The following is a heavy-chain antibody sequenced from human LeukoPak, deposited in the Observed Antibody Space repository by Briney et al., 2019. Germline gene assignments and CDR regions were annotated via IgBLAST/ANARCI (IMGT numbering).Heavy chain of an antibody. Sequence: GSLRLSGAASGFTFSSYWMHWVRQAPGKGLVWVSRINSDGSSTSYADSVKGRFTISRDNAKNTLYLQMNSLRAEDTAVYYCARDDVYDSSGYYYDYWGQGTLVTVSS. D-gene: IGHD3-22*01. J-gene: IGHJ4*02. CDR1: GFTFSSYW. CDR2: INSDGSST. V-gene: IGHV3-74*01. CDR3: ARDDVYDSSGYYYDY.